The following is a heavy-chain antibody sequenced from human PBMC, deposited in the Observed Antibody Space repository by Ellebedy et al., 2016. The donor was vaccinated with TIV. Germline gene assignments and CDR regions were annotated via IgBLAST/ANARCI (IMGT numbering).Heavy chain of an antibody. CDR2: IYYSGST. CDR1: GGSISSYY. D-gene: IGHD5-18*01. J-gene: IGHJ6*02. V-gene: IGHV4-59*08. Sequence: PSETLSLTCTVSGGSISSYYWSWIRQTPVKGLEWIGYIYYSGSTIYNPSLKSRVTISVDTSKKQFSLRLSSLTAADTAVYYCARHGETGGAVVLDPDRYGMDVWGQGTTVTVSS. CDR3: ARHGETGGAVVLDPDRYGMDV.